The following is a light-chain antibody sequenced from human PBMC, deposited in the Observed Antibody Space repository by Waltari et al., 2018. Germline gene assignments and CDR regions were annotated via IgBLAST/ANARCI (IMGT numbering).Light chain of an antibody. V-gene: IGLV2-14*01. CDR2: SVS. J-gene: IGLJ2*01. Sequence: QSALTQPASVSGSPGQSITIPCTGTSSDVGGYNYVSWYQQHPGKAPKLMIDSVSKRPSGVSNRFSGSKSGNTASLTISGLQAEDEADYYCSSYISSSTLELFGGGTSLTVL. CDR1: SSDVGGYNY. CDR3: SSYISSSTLEL.